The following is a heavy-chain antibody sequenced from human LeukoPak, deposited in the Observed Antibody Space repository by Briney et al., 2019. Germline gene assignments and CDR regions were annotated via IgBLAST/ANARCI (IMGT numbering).Heavy chain of an antibody. D-gene: IGHD3-9*01. CDR1: GFTFNNYG. J-gene: IGHJ2*01. CDR3: AKDRAYYDILTGYPNWYFDL. Sequence: GGSLRLSCAASGFTFNNYGMSWVRQAPGKGLEWVSAISGSGGSTYYADSVKGRFTISRDNSKNTLYLQMNSLRAEDTAVYYCAKDRAYYDILTGYPNWYFDLWGRGTLVTVSS. V-gene: IGHV3-23*01. CDR2: ISGSGGST.